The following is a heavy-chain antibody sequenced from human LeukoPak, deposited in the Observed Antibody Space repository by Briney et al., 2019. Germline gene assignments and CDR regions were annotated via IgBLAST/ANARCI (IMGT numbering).Heavy chain of an antibody. CDR2: IYYSGST. V-gene: IGHV4-31*03. Sequence: SQTLSLTCTVSGGSISSGGYYWSWIRQHPGKGLEWIGYIYYSGSTYYNPSLKSRVTISVDTSKNQFSLKLSSVTAADTAVYYCARLPGFRDAFDIWGQGTMVTVSS. CDR3: ARLPGFRDAFDI. CDR1: GGSISSGGYY. J-gene: IGHJ3*02.